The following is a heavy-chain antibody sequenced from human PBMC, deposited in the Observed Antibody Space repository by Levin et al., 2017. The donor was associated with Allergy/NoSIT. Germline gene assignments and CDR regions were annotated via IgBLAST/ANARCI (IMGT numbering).Heavy chain of an antibody. D-gene: IGHD5-12*01. CDR2: ISTSSSTI. CDR3: ARAITDGPYYDYMDV. Sequence: GESLKISCAASGFTFNRYSMNWVRQAPGQGLEWVSYISTSSSTIYYADSVKGRFTISRDNAKNSAYLQMNSLRDEDTAVYYCARAITDGPYYDYMDVWGKGTTVTVSS. V-gene: IGHV3-48*02. J-gene: IGHJ6*03. CDR1: GFTFNRYS.